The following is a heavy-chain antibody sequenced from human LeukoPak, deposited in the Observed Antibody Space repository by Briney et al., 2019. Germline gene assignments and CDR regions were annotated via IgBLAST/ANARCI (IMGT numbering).Heavy chain of an antibody. CDR3: AKDMGTTMIVVVNLDH. Sequence: PGGSLRLSCAASGFTFSSYAMSWVRQAPGKGLEWVSAISGSGGSTYYADSVKGRFTISRDNSKNTLYLQMNSLRAEDTAVYYCAKDMGTTMIVVVNLDHWGQGTLVTVSS. V-gene: IGHV3-23*01. J-gene: IGHJ4*02. CDR1: GFTFSSYA. D-gene: IGHD3-22*01. CDR2: ISGSGGST.